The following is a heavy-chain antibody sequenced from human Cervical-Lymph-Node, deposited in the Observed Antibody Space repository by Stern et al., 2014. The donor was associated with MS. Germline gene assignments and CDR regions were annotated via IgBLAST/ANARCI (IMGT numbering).Heavy chain of an antibody. V-gene: IGHV5-51*01. CDR1: GYTFTSYW. J-gene: IGHJ4*02. Sequence: EVQLLESGPEVKRPGESLKISCQASGYTFTSYWIGWVRQMPVKGLEWIAIIFPGGSDIRYSPSFQGQVTISADKSSSTAYLQWNNLKASDTAIYYCARQRYFDYWGQGTLVTVSS. CDR2: IFPGGSDI. CDR3: ARQRYFDY.